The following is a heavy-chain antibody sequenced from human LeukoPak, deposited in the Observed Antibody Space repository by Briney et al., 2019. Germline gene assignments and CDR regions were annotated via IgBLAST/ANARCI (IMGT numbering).Heavy chain of an antibody. J-gene: IGHJ4*02. CDR1: GFIFRDYY. CDR2: ISSSSSDT. Sequence: GGSLRLSCAASGFIFRDYYMSWLRQAPGKGLEWVSYISSSSSDTNYADSVKGRFTISRDNAKNSLYLQMNSLRAEDTAVYFCARDLSVSVTIKTHGGYYFDYWGQGTLVTVSS. V-gene: IGHV3-11*06. CDR3: ARDLSVSVTIKTHGGYYFDY. D-gene: IGHD4-17*01.